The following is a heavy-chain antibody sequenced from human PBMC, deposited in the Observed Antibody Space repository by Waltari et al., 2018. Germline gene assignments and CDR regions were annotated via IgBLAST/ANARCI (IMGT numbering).Heavy chain of an antibody. J-gene: IGHJ4*02. V-gene: IGHV3-48*04. CDR3: ARDPGSEAGFDY. Sequence: EVQLVESGGGLVQPGGSLRLSCAASGFTFSRYSMNWVRQAPGKGLEWVSYISSSSTTYYADSVKGRFTISRDNAKNSLYLQMNSLRAEDTAVYYCARDPGSEAGFDYWGQGTLVIVSS. CDR1: GFTFSRYS. CDR2: ISSSSTT.